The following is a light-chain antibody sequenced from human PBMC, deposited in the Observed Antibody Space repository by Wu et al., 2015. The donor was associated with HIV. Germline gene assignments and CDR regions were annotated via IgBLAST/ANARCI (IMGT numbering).Light chain of an antibody. J-gene: IGKJ1*01. Sequence: DIQMTQSPSSLSASVGDRVTMTCRASQSVSDFVNWYQKKPGKAPKVLIYGASTLASGVPSRFAGGESGTDFTLTISSLQPEDVATYYCQKYNTAPWTFGQGTKVEMK. V-gene: IGKV1-27*01. CDR3: QKYNTAPWT. CDR2: GAS. CDR1: QSVSDF.